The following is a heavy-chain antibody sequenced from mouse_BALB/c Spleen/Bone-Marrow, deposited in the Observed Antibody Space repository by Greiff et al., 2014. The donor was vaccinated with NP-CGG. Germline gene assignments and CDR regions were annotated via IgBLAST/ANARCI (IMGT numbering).Heavy chain of an antibody. CDR1: GFNIKDTY. J-gene: IGHJ3*01. V-gene: IGHV14-3*02. D-gene: IGHD1-1*01. Sequence: VQLQESGAELVKPGASVKLSCTASGFNIKDTYMHWVKQRPEQGLEWIGRIDPANGNTKYDPKFQGKATITADTSSNTAYLQXSSLTSEDTAVYYCASYYYVSSGFAYWGQGTLVTVSA. CDR2: IDPANGNT. CDR3: ASYYYVSSGFAY.